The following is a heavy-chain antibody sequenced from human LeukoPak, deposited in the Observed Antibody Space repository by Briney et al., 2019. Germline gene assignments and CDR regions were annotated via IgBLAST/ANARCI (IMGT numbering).Heavy chain of an antibody. J-gene: IGHJ4*02. CDR3: AKPHSGYTSFDF. CDR2: TYTGGNS. V-gene: IGHV3-53*01. Sequence: GGSLRLSCAASGFTVSSIHMVWVRQAPGKGLEWVSVTYTGGNSYYADSVKGRFTISRDNTKHTLYLQVNSLRADDTALYYCAKPHSGYTSFDFWGQGTLVTVSS. CDR1: GFTVSSIH. D-gene: IGHD3-22*01.